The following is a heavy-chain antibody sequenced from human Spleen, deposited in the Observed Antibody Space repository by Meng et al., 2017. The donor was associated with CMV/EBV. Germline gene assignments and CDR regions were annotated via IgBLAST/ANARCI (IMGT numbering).Heavy chain of an antibody. CDR3: ARPHRSGYLDAFDI. CDR1: GYTLNTYW. J-gene: IGHJ3*02. Sequence: GESLKISCKGSGYTLNTYWIGWVRQMPGKGLEWMGIIYPGDSDTRYSPSFQGQVPISVDKPINTAYLQWRSLKASDTAMYYCARPHRSGYLDAFDIWGQGTMVTVSS. V-gene: IGHV5-51*01. CDR2: IYPGDSDT. D-gene: IGHD3-22*01.